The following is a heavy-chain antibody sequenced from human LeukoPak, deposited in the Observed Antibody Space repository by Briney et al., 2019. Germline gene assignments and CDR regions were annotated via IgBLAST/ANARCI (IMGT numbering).Heavy chain of an antibody. CDR1: GGTFSSYA. J-gene: IGHJ4*02. CDR3: ARSYRFLEWLNYFDY. Sequence: ASVKVSCKASGGTFSSYAISWVRQAPGQGLEWMGIINPSGGSTSYAQKFQGRVTMTRDTSTSTVYMELSSLRSEDTAVYYCARSYRFLEWLNYFDYWGQGTLVTVSS. D-gene: IGHD3-3*01. V-gene: IGHV1-46*01. CDR2: INPSGGST.